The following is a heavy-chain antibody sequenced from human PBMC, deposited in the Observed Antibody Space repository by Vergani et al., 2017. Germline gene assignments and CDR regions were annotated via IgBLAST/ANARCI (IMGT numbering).Heavy chain of an antibody. D-gene: IGHD1-14*01. CDR3: ARDLRLLYNRFDP. Sequence: VQLVESGGGLVHPGGSLRLSCAASGFTFNQYGMHWVRQAPGKGLEWVAVTWYDGNNKQYADSVKGRFTISRDNSKSTMYLQMNSMRDEDTGVYYCARDLRLLYNRFDPWGQGTLVTVSS. CDR2: TWYDGNNK. V-gene: IGHV3-33*01. CDR1: GFTFNQYG. J-gene: IGHJ5*02.